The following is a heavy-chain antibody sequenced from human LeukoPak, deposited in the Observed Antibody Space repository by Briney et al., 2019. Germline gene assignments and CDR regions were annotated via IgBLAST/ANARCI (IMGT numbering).Heavy chain of an antibody. J-gene: IGHJ4*02. V-gene: IGHV3-74*01. CDR2: YNSDGSSI. D-gene: IGHD2-2*01. Sequence: GGSLRLSCAASGVTFRSYWMHWVREAPGKGRVWVSRYNSDGSSISYADSVKGRFTISRDNDKNTLYLQMNSLRAEDTAVYYCARGYCSSSSCPKAYYFDYWGQGTLVTVSS. CDR1: GVTFRSYW. CDR3: ARGYCSSSSCPKAYYFDY.